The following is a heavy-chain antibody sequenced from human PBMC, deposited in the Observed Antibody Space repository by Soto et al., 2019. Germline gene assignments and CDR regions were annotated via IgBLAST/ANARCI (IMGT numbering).Heavy chain of an antibody. CDR1: GGSISSSSYY. CDR2: IYYSGST. V-gene: IGHV4-39*01. CDR3: ARQFYSSSSYYFDY. D-gene: IGHD6-6*01. J-gene: IGHJ4*02. Sequence: QLQLQESGPGLVKPSETLSLTCTVSGGSISSSSYYWGWIRQPPGKGLEWIGSIYYSGSTYYNPSLKSRVTTSVDTSKNQFSLKLSSVTAADTAVYYCARQFYSSSSYYFDYWGQGTLVTVSS.